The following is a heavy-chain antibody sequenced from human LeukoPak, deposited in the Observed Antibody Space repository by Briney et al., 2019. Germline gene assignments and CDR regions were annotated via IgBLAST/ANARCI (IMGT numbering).Heavy chain of an antibody. CDR2: IYSGGST. CDR3: ASQGFWSGFPSYYYGMDV. V-gene: IGHV3-53*01. CDR1: GFTVSSNY. J-gene: IGHJ6*02. D-gene: IGHD3-3*01. Sequence: PGGSVRLSCAASGFTVSSNYMSWVRQAPGKGLEWVSVIYSGGSTYYADSVKGRFTISRDNSKNTLYFQMNSLRAEDTAVYYCASQGFWSGFPSYYYGMDVWGQGTTVTVSS.